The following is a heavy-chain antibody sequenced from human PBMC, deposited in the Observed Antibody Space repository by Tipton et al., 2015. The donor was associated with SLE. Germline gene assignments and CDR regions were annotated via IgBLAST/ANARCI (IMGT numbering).Heavy chain of an antibody. D-gene: IGHD6-6*01. CDR2: IYHGGST. CDR3: ATSMAGRPDYFDY. CDR1: GGFFSGYY. J-gene: IGHJ4*02. V-gene: IGHV4-34*01. Sequence: TLSLTCAVYGGFFSGYYWSWIRQPPGKGLEWIGEIYHGGSTNYNPSLKSRVSISIDTSKNQFSLKLSSVTAADTAVYYCATSMAGRPDYFDYWGRVTLFTVSS.